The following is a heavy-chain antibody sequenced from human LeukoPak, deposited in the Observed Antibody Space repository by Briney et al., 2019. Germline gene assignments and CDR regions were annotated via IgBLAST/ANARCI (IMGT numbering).Heavy chain of an antibody. D-gene: IGHD6-19*01. CDR3: AREAVDPYYFDY. J-gene: IGHJ4*02. CDR2: ISYDGTNK. CDR1: GFTFSSSA. Sequence: GGSLRLSCAASGFTFSSSAMHWVRQAPGKGLEWVAVISYDGTNKYYADSVKGRFTISRDNSKNTLYLQMNSLRAEDTAVYYCAREAVDPYYFDYWGQGTLVTVSS. V-gene: IGHV3-30*14.